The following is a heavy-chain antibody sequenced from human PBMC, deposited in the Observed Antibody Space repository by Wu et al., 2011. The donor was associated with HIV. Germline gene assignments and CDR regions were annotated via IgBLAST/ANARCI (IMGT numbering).Heavy chain of an antibody. Sequence: IVQSGAEVKKPGASVKVSCRASGYTRSSVDIHWVRQASGQGLEWMGWINSNSGNTAYAPKFQGTVTLTRDTSISTVYMYLSSLTTEDSAMYYCATDGGNWGYNYWGQGTLVTVSS. D-gene: IGHD7-27*01. CDR2: INSNSGNT. J-gene: IGHJ4*02. CDR1: GYTRSSVD. V-gene: IGHV1-8*01. CDR3: ATDGGNWGYNY.